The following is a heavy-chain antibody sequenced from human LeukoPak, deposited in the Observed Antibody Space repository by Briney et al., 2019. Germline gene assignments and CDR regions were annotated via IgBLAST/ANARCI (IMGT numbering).Heavy chain of an antibody. D-gene: IGHD5-18*01. CDR2: ISYRGTTI. Sequence: GGSLRLSCAASGFTFSDSNMSWIRQAPGKGLEWVSYISYRGTTIYYADSVKGRFTISRDNAKSSLYLQMNSLRAEDTAVYYCAKDLYSYGNNYFDYWGQGTLVTISS. CDR1: GFTFSDSN. J-gene: IGHJ4*02. V-gene: IGHV3-11*04. CDR3: AKDLYSYGNNYFDY.